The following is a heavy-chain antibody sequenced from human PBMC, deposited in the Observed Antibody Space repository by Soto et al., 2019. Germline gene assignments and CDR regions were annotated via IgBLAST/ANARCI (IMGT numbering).Heavy chain of an antibody. Sequence: EVQLVESGGGLVKPGGSLRLSCAASGFTFSSYSMNWVRQAPGKGLEWVSSISSSSSYIYYADSVKGRFTISRDNAKNSLYLQMNSLRAEDTAVYYCAGKIPDDYYYYMDVWGKGTTVTVSS. CDR3: AGKIPDDYYYYMDV. J-gene: IGHJ6*03. V-gene: IGHV3-21*01. CDR2: ISSSSSYI. CDR1: GFTFSSYS.